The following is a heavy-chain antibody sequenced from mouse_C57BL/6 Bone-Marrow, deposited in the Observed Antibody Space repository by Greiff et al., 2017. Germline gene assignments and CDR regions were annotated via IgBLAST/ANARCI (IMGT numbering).Heavy chain of an antibody. J-gene: IGHJ2*01. D-gene: IGHD1-1*01. V-gene: IGHV1-53*01. CDR2: INPSNGGT. Sequence: QVQLQQPGTELVKPGASVKLSCKASGYTFTSYWMHWVKQRPGQGLEWIGNINPSNGGTNYNEKFKSKATLTVDKSSSTAYMPLSSLTSEDSAVYCCARGCTYYYGSFDYWGQGTTLTVSS. CDR1: GYTFTSYW. CDR3: ARGCTYYYGSFDY.